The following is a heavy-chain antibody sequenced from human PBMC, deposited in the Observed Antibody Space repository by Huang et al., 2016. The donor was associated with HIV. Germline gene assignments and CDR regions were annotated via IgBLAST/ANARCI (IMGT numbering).Heavy chain of an antibody. CDR2: MTSSGGSK. J-gene: IGHJ3*02. CDR1: GFIFSTHN. Sequence: EVQLMESGGGLVQHGGSLRLSCAASGFIFSTHNMTWVRQAPGKGLEWVSYMTSSGGSKYYADYVKVRFTSSRDNAKTSLYLQMNSLRAEDTAVYYCARFGSYYYGSGSYLDAFDIWGQGTMVTVSS. V-gene: IGHV3-48*01. D-gene: IGHD3-10*01. CDR3: ARFGSYYYGSGSYLDAFDI.